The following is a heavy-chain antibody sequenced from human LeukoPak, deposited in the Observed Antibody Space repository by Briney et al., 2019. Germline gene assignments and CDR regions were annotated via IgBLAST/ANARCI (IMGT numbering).Heavy chain of an antibody. J-gene: IGHJ4*02. CDR2: INQSGTT. Sequence: SETLSLTCAVYGGSFSDYDWSWIRQAPGKGLQWMGEINQSGTTNCDPSLKSRVSMSIDTSKSQFSLSLRSVTAADTAVYFCARYVPVKTGPTRASFDYWGQGILVTVSS. CDR1: GGSFSDYD. V-gene: IGHV4-34*01. D-gene: IGHD1-1*01. CDR3: ARYVPVKTGPTRASFDY.